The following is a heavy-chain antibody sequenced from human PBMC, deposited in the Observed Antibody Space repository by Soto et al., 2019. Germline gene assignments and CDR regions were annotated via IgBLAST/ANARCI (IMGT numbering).Heavy chain of an antibody. V-gene: IGHV3-30-3*01. CDR2: ISYDGTNK. D-gene: IGHD7-27*01. Sequence: PGGALRLSWAASGFSFSMSPMHWVRQAPGKGPGWVALISYDGTNKFYADSVKGRFTISRDNSKSTLYLQVDSLRPEDAAVYYCARDPKTSGGQHWAFNYFDSWGQGTLVTVSS. CDR3: ARDPKTSGGQHWAFNYFDS. CDR1: GFSFSMSP. J-gene: IGHJ4*02.